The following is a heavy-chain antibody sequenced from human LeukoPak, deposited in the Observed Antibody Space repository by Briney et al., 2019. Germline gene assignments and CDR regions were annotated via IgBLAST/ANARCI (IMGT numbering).Heavy chain of an antibody. D-gene: IGHD3-22*01. Sequence: PGWSLRLSCAASGFSFGDYSMTWVRQAPGKGLEWVSYIRSDSSAIYYADSVKGRFTISRDNAKKSLYLQMNSLRAEDTAVYYCASREGYYYDSSGIALGIWGQGTLVTVSS. V-gene: IGHV3-48*01. J-gene: IGHJ4*02. CDR1: GFSFGDYS. CDR2: IRSDSSAI. CDR3: ASREGYYYDSSGIALGI.